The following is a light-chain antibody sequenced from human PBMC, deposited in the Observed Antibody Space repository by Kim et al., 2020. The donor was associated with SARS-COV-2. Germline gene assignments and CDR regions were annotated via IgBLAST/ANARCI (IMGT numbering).Light chain of an antibody. V-gene: IGKV3-15*01. CDR1: QSPNSN. Sequence: IVLTQSPATLSESPRERATLSCRASQSPNSNLAWYPQKPGQAPRLLIHRASDRATGVPARFSGSASGTEFTLTISSLQSEDFGVYYSERYSSSARTFGQGTKVDIK. J-gene: IGKJ1*01. CDR3: ERYSSSART. CDR2: RAS.